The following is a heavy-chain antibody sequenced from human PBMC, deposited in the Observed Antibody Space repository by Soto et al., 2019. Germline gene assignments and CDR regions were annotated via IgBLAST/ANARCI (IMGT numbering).Heavy chain of an antibody. CDR3: AREEDGRGSNWGY. J-gene: IGHJ4*02. D-gene: IGHD7-27*01. CDR2: IIPILGIA. Sequence: QVQLVQSGAEVKKPGSSVKVSCKASGGTFTSYTISWVRQAPGQGLEWLGRIIPILGIANYAHKFQGRVTITADKSTSTAYMELSSLRSEDTAVYDCAREEDGRGSNWGYWGQGTLVTVSS. V-gene: IGHV1-69*08. CDR1: GGTFTSYT.